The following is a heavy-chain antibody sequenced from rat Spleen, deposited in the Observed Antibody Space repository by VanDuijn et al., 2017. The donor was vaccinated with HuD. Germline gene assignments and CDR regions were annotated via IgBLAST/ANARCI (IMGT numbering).Heavy chain of an antibody. CDR2: ISYDGSST. Sequence: EVQLVESGGGLVQPGRSMKLSCAASGFTFSNYDMAWVRQAPTKGLEWVASISYDGSSTYYRDSVKGRFTISRDNAKSTLYLQMDSLRSEDTATYYCATPLPHWGLGVLVTVSS. CDR1: GFTFSNYD. V-gene: IGHV5-25*01. J-gene: IGHJ2*01. D-gene: IGHD3-1*01. CDR3: ATPLPH.